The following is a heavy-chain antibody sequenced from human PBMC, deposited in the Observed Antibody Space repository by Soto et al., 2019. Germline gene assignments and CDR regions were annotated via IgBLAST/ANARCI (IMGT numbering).Heavy chain of an antibody. CDR3: ARDTNGLHY. CDR2: INTDGSIT. D-gene: IGHD2-8*01. J-gene: IGHJ4*02. V-gene: IGHV3-74*01. Sequence: VGSLRLSCAASGLIFSNYKMHWVRQAPGKGLVWVSRINTDGSITDYADSVKGRFTVSRDNAKNTMYLQMNSLTADDTAVYYCARDTNGLHYWGQGTLVNVSS. CDR1: GLIFSNYK.